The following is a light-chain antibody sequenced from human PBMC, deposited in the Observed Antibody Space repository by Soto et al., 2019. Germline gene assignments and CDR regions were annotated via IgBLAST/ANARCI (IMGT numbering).Light chain of an antibody. CDR1: QSLLHSNGYNY. V-gene: IGKV2-28*01. Sequence: DIVMTQSPLSLPVTPGEPASISCRSSQSLLHSNGYNYLDWYLQKPGQSPQLLIYLGSNRASGVHDRFSGSGSGTDFTLKSSRVEAEDVGVYYCMQALQTPPNTFGHGTKLEIK. CDR3: MQALQTPPNT. CDR2: LGS. J-gene: IGKJ2*01.